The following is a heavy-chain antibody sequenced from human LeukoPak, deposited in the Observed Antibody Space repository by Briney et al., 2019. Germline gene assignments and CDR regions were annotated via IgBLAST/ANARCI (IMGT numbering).Heavy chain of an antibody. D-gene: IGHD2-2*02. CDR2: IYYSGST. CDR3: ARGPYCSSTSCYKEYFQH. J-gene: IGHJ1*01. V-gene: IGHV4-31*03. CDR1: GGSISSGGYY. Sequence: SETLSLTCTVSGGSISSGGYYWSWIRQHPGKGLEWIGYIYYSGSTYYHPSLKSRVTISVDTSKNQFSLKLSSVTAADTAVYYCARGPYCSSTSCYKEYFQHWGQGTLVTVSS.